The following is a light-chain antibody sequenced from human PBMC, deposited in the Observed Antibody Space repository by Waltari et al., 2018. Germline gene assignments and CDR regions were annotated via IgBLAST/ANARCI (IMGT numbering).Light chain of an antibody. CDR1: QSLLPRNGYNY. Sequence: DIVMTQSPLSLPVTTGEPASISCRSSQSLLPRNGYNYLDWYLQKPGQSPQLLIYLGSNRASGVPDRFSGSGSGTDVTLKISRVEAEDVGVYYCMQSLQALWTFGPGTKVEIK. CDR3: MQSLQALWT. V-gene: IGKV2-28*01. CDR2: LGS. J-gene: IGKJ1*01.